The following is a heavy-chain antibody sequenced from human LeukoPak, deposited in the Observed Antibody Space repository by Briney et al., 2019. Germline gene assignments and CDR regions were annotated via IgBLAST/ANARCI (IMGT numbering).Heavy chain of an antibody. V-gene: IGHV4-59*01. D-gene: IGHD5-18*01. CDR3: ARDPGGYSYASWDYYYYGMDV. CDR2: IYYSGST. CDR1: GGPISSYY. Sequence: PSETLSLTCTVSGGPISSYYWSWIRQPPGKGLEWIGYIYYSGSTNYNPSLKSRVTISVDTSKNQFSLKLSSVTAADTAVYYCARDPGGYSYASWDYYYYGMDVWGKGTTVTVSS. J-gene: IGHJ6*04.